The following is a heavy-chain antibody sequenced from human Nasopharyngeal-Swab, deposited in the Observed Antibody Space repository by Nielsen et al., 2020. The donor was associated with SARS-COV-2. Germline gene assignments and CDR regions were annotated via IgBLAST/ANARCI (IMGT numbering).Heavy chain of an antibody. J-gene: IGHJ4*02. D-gene: IGHD3-9*01. Sequence: GESLKISCAASGFTFSSYAMHWVRQAPGKGLEWVAVISYDGSNKYYADSVKGRFTISLAPSPPPLSLPMNSLIAEDTAVYYCARPLTGYYYFDYWGQGTLVTVSS. CDR2: ISYDGSNK. V-gene: IGHV3-30*04. CDR1: GFTFSSYA. CDR3: ARPLTGYYYFDY.